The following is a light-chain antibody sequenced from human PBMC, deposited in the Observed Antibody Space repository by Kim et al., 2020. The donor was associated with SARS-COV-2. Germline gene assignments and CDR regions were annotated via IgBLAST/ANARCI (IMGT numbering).Light chain of an antibody. J-gene: IGKJ4*01. V-gene: IGKV3-15*01. CDR3: QQYYNWPPVT. CDR1: QSISNK. Sequence: CPGERVTPSCRASQSISNKLTWYQQKPGQAPRLLIYGASTRATGIPARFSGSGSGTEFTLDISSLQSEDFAVYYCQQYYNWPPVTFGGGTKGDIK. CDR2: GAS.